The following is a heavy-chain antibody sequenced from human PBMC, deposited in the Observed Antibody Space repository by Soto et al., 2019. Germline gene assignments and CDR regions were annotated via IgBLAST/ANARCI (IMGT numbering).Heavy chain of an antibody. CDR2: ISAYNGNT. V-gene: IGHV1-18*01. CDR1: GYTFTNYG. J-gene: IGHJ5*02. D-gene: IGHD3-10*01. Sequence: ASVKVSCKASGYTFTNYGISWVRQAPGQGLEWMGWISAYNGNTKYAQKLQGRVTMTTDTSTSTAYMELRSLRSDDTAVYYCARFVGSGSYYNQYNWFDPWGQGTLVTVSS. CDR3: ARFVGSGSYYNQYNWFDP.